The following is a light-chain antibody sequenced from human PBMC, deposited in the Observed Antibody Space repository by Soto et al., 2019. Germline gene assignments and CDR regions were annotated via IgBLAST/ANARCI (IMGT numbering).Light chain of an antibody. CDR3: QQYNEWPIT. Sequence: EVVMTQSPATLSLSPGERATFSCRASQSVSSLLAWYQQKPGQAPRLLIYRASTRASGISGRFSGSGSGTEFTLTITSLQSEDFAVYYCQQYNEWPITFGQGTRLEIK. V-gene: IGKV3-15*01. J-gene: IGKJ5*01. CDR1: QSVSSL. CDR2: RAS.